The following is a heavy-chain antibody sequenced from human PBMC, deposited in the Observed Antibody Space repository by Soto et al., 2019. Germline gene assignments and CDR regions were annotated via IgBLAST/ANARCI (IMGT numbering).Heavy chain of an antibody. CDR3: ARGDSREASSSSGYFDS. V-gene: IGHV3-33*01. CDR2: IWYDGSNK. J-gene: IGHJ4*02. CDR1: GFTFSSYG. D-gene: IGHD2-2*01. Sequence: QVQLVESGGGVVQPGRSLRLSCAASGFTFSSYGMHWVRQAPGKGLEWVAVIWYDGSNKYYADSVKGRFTISRDNSKNPLDLQMNSLRVEDTAVYYCARGDSREASSSSGYFDSWGQGTLVTVSS.